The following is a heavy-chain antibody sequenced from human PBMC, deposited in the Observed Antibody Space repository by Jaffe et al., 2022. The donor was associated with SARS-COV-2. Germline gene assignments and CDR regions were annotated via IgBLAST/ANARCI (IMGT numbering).Heavy chain of an antibody. Sequence: QVQLVESGGGVVQPGRSLRLSCAASGFTFSSYGMHWVRQAPGKGLEWVAVISYDGSNKYYADSVKGRFTISRDNSKNTLYLQMNSLRAEDTAVYYCAKEVNQDYGDPAFDYWGQGTLVTVSS. V-gene: IGHV3-30*18. CDR3: AKEVNQDYGDPAFDY. D-gene: IGHD4-17*01. CDR2: ISYDGSNK. CDR1: GFTFSSYG. J-gene: IGHJ4*02.